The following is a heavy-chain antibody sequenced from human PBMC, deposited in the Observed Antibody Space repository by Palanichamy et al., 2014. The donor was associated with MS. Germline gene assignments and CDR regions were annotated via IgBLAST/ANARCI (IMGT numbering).Heavy chain of an antibody. J-gene: IGHJ1*01. V-gene: IGHV1-69*18. CDR1: GGTLNNVA. CDR3: TRYESTTYYFRTEYFQQ. D-gene: IGHD1-1*01. CDR2: IVPVLGSP. Sequence: QVQLVQSAFEVKKPGSSVKVSCKASGGTLNNVAISWVRQAPGQGLEWMGTIVPVLGSPNYAQKLQGRLTINADELMTTVYMELTSLRSEDTALYFCTRYESTTYYFRTEYFQQWGQGTLVTVSS.